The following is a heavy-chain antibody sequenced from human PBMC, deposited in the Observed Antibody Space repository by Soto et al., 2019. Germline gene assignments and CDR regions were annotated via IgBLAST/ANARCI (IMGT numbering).Heavy chain of an antibody. CDR3: AKDREYSSSSLQFDI. Sequence: GGSLRLSCAASGFTFDDYAMHWVRQAPGKGLEWVSGISWNSGSIGYADSVKGRFTISRDNAKNSLYLQMNSLRAEDTALYYCAKDREYSSSSLQFDIWGQGTMVTVSS. D-gene: IGHD6-6*01. V-gene: IGHV3-9*01. CDR1: GFTFDDYA. CDR2: ISWNSGSI. J-gene: IGHJ3*02.